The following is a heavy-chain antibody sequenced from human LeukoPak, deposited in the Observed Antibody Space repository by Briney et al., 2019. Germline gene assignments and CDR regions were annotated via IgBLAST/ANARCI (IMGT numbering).Heavy chain of an antibody. CDR1: GGSISSYY. CDR2: LYTSGST. D-gene: IGHD3-22*01. V-gene: IGHV4-4*07. Sequence: SETLSLTCTVSGGSISSYYWSWIRQPAGKGLEWIGRLYTSGSTNYNPSLKSRVTMSGDTSKNQLSLKLRSVTAADTAVYYCARDRDYYDSSGYWTPLDYWGQGTLVTVPS. CDR3: ARDRDYYDSSGYWTPLDY. J-gene: IGHJ4*02.